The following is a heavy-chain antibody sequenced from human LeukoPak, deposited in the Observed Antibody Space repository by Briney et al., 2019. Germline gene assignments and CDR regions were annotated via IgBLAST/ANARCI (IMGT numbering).Heavy chain of an antibody. CDR1: GYTFTSYA. CDR3: ARVRDTGGLWVLVDESSMDV. Sequence: ASVKVSCKASGYTFTSYAMNWVRRAPGQGLEWMGWINTNTGNPTYAQGFTGRFVFSLDTSVSTAYLQISSLKAEDTAVYYCARVRDTGGLWVLVDESSMDVWGQGTTVTVSS. D-gene: IGHD2-8*02. V-gene: IGHV7-4-1*02. J-gene: IGHJ6*02. CDR2: INTNTGNP.